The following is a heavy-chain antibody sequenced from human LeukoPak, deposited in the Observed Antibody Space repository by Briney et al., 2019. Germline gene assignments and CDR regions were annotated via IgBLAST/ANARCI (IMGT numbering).Heavy chain of an antibody. CDR2: INPNSGAT. CDR1: GYTFTGYY. J-gene: IGHJ5*02. CDR3: ARDVGGSGNRFDP. V-gene: IGHV1-2*02. D-gene: IGHD3-10*01. Sequence: ASVKVSCKASGYTFTGYYIHWVRQAPGQGLEWLGWINPNSGATKYAQQFQGRVAMTSDTSISTAYMELSSLTSDDTAVYHCARDVGGSGNRFDPWGQGTLVTVSS.